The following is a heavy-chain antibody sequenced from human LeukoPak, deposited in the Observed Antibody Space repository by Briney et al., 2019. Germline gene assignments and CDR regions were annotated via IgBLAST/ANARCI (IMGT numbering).Heavy chain of an antibody. CDR2: IYYSGST. CDR1: GVSISSYY. CDR3: ARGYSGSYYSYYYYYMDV. Sequence: SETLSLTCTVSGVSISSYYWSWIRQPPGKGLEWIGYIYYSGSTNYNPSLKSRVTISVDTSKNQFSLKLSSVTAADTAVYYCARGYSGSYYSYYYYYMDVWGKGTTVTISS. D-gene: IGHD1-26*01. V-gene: IGHV4-59*01. J-gene: IGHJ6*03.